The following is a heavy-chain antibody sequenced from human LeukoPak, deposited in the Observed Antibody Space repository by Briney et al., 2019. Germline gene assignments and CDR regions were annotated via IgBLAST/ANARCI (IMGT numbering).Heavy chain of an antibody. CDR1: GGTFSSYA. Sequence: ASVKVSCKASGGTFSSYAISWVRQAPGQGLEWMGGIIPIFGTANYAQKFQGRVTITADESTSKAYMELSSLRSEDTAVYYCARDLDYYYYMDVWGKGTTVTVSS. J-gene: IGHJ6*03. V-gene: IGHV1-69*13. CDR2: IIPIFGTA. CDR3: ARDLDYYYYMDV.